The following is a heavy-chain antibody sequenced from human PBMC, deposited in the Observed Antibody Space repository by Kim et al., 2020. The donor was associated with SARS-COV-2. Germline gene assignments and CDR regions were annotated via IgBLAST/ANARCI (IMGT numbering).Heavy chain of an antibody. J-gene: IGHJ4*02. CDR2: ISAYNGNT. CDR3: ARDRPRSPYYDILTGYYPFDY. CDR1: GYTFTSYG. D-gene: IGHD3-9*01. V-gene: IGHV1-18*01. Sequence: ASVKVSCKASGYTFTSYGISWVRQAPGQGLEWMGWISAYNGNTNYAQKLQGRVTMTTDTSTSTAYMELRSLRSDDTAVYYCARDRPRSPYYDILTGYYPFDYWGQGTLVTVSS.